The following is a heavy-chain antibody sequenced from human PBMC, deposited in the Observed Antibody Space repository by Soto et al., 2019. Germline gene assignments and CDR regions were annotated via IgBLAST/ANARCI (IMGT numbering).Heavy chain of an antibody. CDR3: ARGYDFWSGYPYYYYGVDV. J-gene: IGHJ6*02. CDR1: GGSFSGYY. Sequence: QVQLQQWGAGLLKPSETLSLTCAVYGGSFSGYYWSWIRQPPGKGLEWIGEINHSGSTNYNPSLKSRVTISVDTSKNQFSLKLSSVTAADTAVYYCARGYDFWSGYPYYYYGVDVWGQGTTVTVSS. CDR2: INHSGST. V-gene: IGHV4-34*01. D-gene: IGHD3-3*01.